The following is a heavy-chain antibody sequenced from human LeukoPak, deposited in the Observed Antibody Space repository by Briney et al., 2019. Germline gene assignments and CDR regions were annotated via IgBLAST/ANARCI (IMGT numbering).Heavy chain of an antibody. V-gene: IGHV4-4*07. CDR3: ARVAQYLVGASSTAFFEY. CDR1: GGSIDNYY. Sequence: SETLSLTCSVSGGSIDNYYWTWIRQPAGKGLEWIGHISTLGSTNYNPSLKSRVSMSVDTSNYHFSLKLSFVTAADTAIYYCARVAQYLVGASSTAFFEYWGQGTLVTVSS. D-gene: IGHD1-26*01. CDR2: ISTLGST. J-gene: IGHJ4*02.